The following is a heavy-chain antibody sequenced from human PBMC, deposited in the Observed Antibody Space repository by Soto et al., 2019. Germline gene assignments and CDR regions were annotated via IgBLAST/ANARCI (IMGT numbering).Heavy chain of an antibody. CDR1: GFTFSGYA. CDR2: ISGSGGST. D-gene: IGHD2-2*01. J-gene: IGHJ6*02. Sequence: PGGSLRLSCASSGFTFSGYAMSWFRQAPGNGLEWVSAISGSGGSTYYADSVKGRFTISRDNSKNTLYLQMNSLRAEDTAVYYCAKGRGYCSSTSCYPPNGVWGQGTTVTVSS. V-gene: IGHV3-23*01. CDR3: AKGRGYCSSTSCYPPNGV.